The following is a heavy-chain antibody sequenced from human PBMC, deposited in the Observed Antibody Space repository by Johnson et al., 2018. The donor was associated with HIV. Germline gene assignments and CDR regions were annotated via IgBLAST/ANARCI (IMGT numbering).Heavy chain of an antibody. D-gene: IGHD1-26*01. J-gene: IGHJ3*02. CDR1: GFSFDDYA. V-gene: IGHV3-9*01. Sequence: VESGGGLVQPGGSLRLSCAASGFSFDDYAMHWVRQVPGKGLEWVAGIGWNGLTIGYVDSVKGRFTISRNAATNSLYLQMNSLRAEDTAVYYCAKGASGSQRRGAFHIWGQGTMVTVSS. CDR2: IGWNGLTI. CDR3: AKGASGSQRRGAFHI.